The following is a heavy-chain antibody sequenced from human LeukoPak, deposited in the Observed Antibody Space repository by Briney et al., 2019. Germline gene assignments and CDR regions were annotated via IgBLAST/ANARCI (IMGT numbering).Heavy chain of an antibody. D-gene: IGHD3-3*01. CDR3: TRNNFWSGYYTNNWFDP. CDR1: GFTFGDYA. Sequence: PGGSLRLSCTASGFTFGDYAMSWARQAPGKGLEWVGFIRSKAYGGTTEYAASVKGRFTISRDDSKSIAYLQMNSLKTEDTAVYYCTRNNFWSGYYTNNWFDPWGQGTLVTVSS. CDR2: IRSKAYGGTT. V-gene: IGHV3-49*04. J-gene: IGHJ5*02.